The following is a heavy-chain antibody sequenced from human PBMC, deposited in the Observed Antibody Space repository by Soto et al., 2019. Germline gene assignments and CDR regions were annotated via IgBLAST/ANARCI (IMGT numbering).Heavy chain of an antibody. CDR1: GFTFDDYA. CDR2: ISWNSGSI. J-gene: IGHJ6*03. CDR3: AKAHTLGVYCSSTSCPGYYYYMDV. Sequence: GGSLRLSCAASGFTFDDYAMHWVRQAPGKGLEWVSGISWNSGSIGYADSVKGRFTISRDNAKNSLYLQMNSLRAEDTALYYCAKAHTLGVYCSSTSCPGYYYYMDVWGKGTTVTVSS. V-gene: IGHV3-9*01. D-gene: IGHD2-2*01.